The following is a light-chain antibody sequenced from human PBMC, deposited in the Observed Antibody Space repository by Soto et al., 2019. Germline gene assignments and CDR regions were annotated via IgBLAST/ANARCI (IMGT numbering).Light chain of an antibody. CDR3: QHSDSTPRGIT. CDR1: QSISSD. Sequence: DIQMTQSPSSLSASVGDRVTITCRASQSISSDLNWYQKKPGKAPKLLIYAASSLQSVVPSMFSGSGSGTDFTLTISSHPPEYFATYYCQHSDSTPRGITFGPGIKVDIK. CDR2: AAS. V-gene: IGKV1-39*01. J-gene: IGKJ3*01.